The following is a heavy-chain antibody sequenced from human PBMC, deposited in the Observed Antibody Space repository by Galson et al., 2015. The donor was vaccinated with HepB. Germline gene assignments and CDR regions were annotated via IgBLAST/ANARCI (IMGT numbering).Heavy chain of an antibody. V-gene: IGHV3-74*01. CDR3: ARGIEVVPDASGMDV. J-gene: IGHJ6*02. CDR1: GFTFRSHR. D-gene: IGHD2-2*01. CDR2: INRDGSST. Sequence: SLRLSCAASGFTFRSHRMHWVRQAPGKGLVWVSRINRDGSSTNYADSVKGRFAISRDSAKNTLYLQMSSLRAEDTAVYYCARGIEVVPDASGMDVWGQGTTVTVSS.